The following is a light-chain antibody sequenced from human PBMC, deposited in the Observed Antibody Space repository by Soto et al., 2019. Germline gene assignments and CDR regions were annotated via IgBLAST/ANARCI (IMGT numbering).Light chain of an antibody. V-gene: IGLV1-51*02. CDR2: ENN. CDR1: SSNIGNNY. J-gene: IGLJ1*01. CDR3: GTWDSSLSAYV. Sequence: QSVLTQPPSVSAAPGQKVTISCSGSSSNIGNNYVSWYQHLPGTAPKLLIYENNRRPSGIPDRFSGSKSGTSATLGITGLQTGDEADYYCGTWDSSLSAYVFGTATKLTVL.